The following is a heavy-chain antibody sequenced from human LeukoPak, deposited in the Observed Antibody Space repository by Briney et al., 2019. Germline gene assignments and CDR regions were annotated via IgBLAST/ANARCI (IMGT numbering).Heavy chain of an antibody. D-gene: IGHD3-3*01. CDR2: ISSNGDST. Sequence: GGSLRLSCSASGFTFSNYGMHWVRQAPGKGLEYVSAISSNGDSTYYADSVKGRFIISRDNSKNSLTLQMSSLRPEDTAVYYCVKSASSFGANWFDPWGQGTLVTVSS. J-gene: IGHJ5*02. V-gene: IGHV3-64D*09. CDR1: GFTFSNYG. CDR3: VKSASSFGANWFDP.